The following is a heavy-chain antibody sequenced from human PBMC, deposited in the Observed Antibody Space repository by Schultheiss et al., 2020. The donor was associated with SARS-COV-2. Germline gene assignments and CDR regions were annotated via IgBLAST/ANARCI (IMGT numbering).Heavy chain of an antibody. J-gene: IGHJ4*02. V-gene: IGHV4-39*02. CDR3: AREGGELRPY. CDR1: GGSISSGGYY. Sequence: SQTLSLTCAVSGGSISSGGYYWSWIRQPPGKGLEWIGSIYYSGSTYYNPSLKSRVTISVDTSKNQFSLKLSSVTAADTAVYYCAREGGELRPYWGQGTLVTVSS. CDR2: IYYSGST. D-gene: IGHD1-26*01.